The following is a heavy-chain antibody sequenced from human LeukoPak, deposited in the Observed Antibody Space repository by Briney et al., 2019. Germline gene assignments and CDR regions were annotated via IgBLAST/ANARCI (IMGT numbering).Heavy chain of an antibody. CDR3: ARLYDISNSWFDP. CDR2: FNPSGGTT. V-gene: IGHV1-46*03. Sequence: GASVKVSCKASGYTFTNYFMHWVRQAPGQGLEWMGFFNPSGGTTSYAQNFQGRVTITRDTSTSTAYMELSSLRSEDTAVYYCARLYDISNSWFDPWCQGTLVTVPS. D-gene: IGHD3-9*01. J-gene: IGHJ5*02. CDR1: GYTFTNYF.